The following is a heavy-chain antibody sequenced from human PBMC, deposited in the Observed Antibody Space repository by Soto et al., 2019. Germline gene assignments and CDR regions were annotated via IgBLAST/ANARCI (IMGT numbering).Heavy chain of an antibody. V-gene: IGHV1-69*13. J-gene: IGHJ4*02. CDR2: IIPIFGTA. CDR1: GGTFSSYA. D-gene: IGHD2-15*01. CDR3: ARSRLPLKGGHTFDY. Sequence: SVKVSCKASGGTFSSYAISWVRQAPGQVLEWMGGIIPIFGTANYAQKFQGRVTITADESTSTAYMALSSLRSEDTAVYYCARSRLPLKGGHTFDYWGQGTLVTVSS.